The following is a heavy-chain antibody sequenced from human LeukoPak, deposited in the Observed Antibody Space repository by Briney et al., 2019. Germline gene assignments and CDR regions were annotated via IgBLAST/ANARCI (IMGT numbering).Heavy chain of an antibody. CDR2: IYSGGST. V-gene: IGHV3-53*01. D-gene: IGHD3-22*01. CDR3: ARTYYYDSSGYYPFGY. J-gene: IGHJ4*02. Sequence: PGGSLRLSCAASGFTVSSNYMSWVRQAPGKGLEWVSVIYSGGSTYYADSVKGRFTISRDKSNNTLYLQMNSLRAEDTAVYYCARTYYYDSSGYYPFGYWGQGTLVTVSS. CDR1: GFTVSSNY.